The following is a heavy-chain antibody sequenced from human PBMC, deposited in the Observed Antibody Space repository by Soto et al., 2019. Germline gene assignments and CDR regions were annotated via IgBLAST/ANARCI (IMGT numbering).Heavy chain of an antibody. CDR2: ISISSGNT. CDR3: ARSYNYGSYWYFDL. CDR1: GYTFSDYG. J-gene: IGHJ2*01. V-gene: IGHV1-18*04. D-gene: IGHD3-10*01. Sequence: QVQLVQSGAEVKKPGASVKVSCKASGYTFSDYGITWVRQAPGQGLGWMGWISISSGNTHFEESLQGRVTMTSDKTSTAYMELWRLRSDDSAMYYCARSYNYGSYWYFDLWGRGTLVTVSS.